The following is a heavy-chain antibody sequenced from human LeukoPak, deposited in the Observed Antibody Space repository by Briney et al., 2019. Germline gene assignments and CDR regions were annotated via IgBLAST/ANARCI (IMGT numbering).Heavy chain of an antibody. CDR2: IYSGGST. J-gene: IGHJ6*03. CDR3: ARDWGNYYYYMDV. V-gene: IGHV3-66*02. CDR1: GFTVSSNY. D-gene: IGHD3-16*01. Sequence: GGSLRLSCAASGFTVSSNYMNWVRQAPGKGLEWVSVIYSGGSTYYADSVKGRFTISRDNSKNTLYLQMNSLRAEDTAVYYCARDWGNYYYYMDVWGKGTTVTVSS.